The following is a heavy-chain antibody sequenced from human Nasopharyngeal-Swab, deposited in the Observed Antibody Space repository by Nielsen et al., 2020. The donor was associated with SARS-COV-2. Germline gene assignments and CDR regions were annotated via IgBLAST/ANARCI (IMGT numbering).Heavy chain of an antibody. D-gene: IGHD3-22*01. J-gene: IGHJ4*02. Sequence: GGSLRLSCAASGFTFSSYAIHWVRQAPGKGLEWVTFISYDGRNKYYADSVKGRFTISRDNSKNTLYLQMNSLRAEDTAVYYCARDGREYYYFDSSEVGFDYWGQGTLVTVSS. V-gene: IGHV3-30*04. CDR2: ISYDGRNK. CDR3: ARDGREYYYFDSSEVGFDY. CDR1: GFTFSSYA.